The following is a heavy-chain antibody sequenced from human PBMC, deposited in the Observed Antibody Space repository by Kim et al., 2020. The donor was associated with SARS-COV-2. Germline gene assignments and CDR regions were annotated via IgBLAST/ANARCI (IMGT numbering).Heavy chain of an antibody. Sequence: AASVKGRFTISRDDSKNSLYLQMNSLKTEDTAVYYCSRTRAVAAIHVTDVWGQGTTVTVFS. J-gene: IGHJ6*02. D-gene: IGHD6-6*01. V-gene: IGHV3-72*01. CDR3: SRTRAVAAIHVTDV.